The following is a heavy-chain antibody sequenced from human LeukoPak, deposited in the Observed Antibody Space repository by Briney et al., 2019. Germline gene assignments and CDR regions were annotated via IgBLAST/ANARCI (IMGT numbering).Heavy chain of an antibody. Sequence: PGGSLRLSCAASGFTVSSKYMSWARQPPGKGLEWIGSIYYSGSTYYNPSLKSRVTISVDTSKNQFSLKLSSVTAADTAVYYCARLNGGYNSLYNWFDPWGQGTLVTVSS. V-gene: IGHV4-39*01. CDR3: ARLNGGYNSLYNWFDP. CDR2: IYYSGST. J-gene: IGHJ5*02. CDR1: GFTVSSKY. D-gene: IGHD6-13*01.